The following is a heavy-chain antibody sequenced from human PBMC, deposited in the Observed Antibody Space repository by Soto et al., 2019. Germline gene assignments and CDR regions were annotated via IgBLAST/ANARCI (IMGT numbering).Heavy chain of an antibody. Sequence: GSLRLSWAGSGFTFSDYGRHWVRQAPGKGLEWVAGIWYDGRNKYYADSVKGRFSISRDNAKNSLYLQMTSLRVEDTAVYYCARLYTYGSRLIDYWGLGTLVTVSS. CDR1: GFTFSDYG. CDR2: IWYDGRNK. D-gene: IGHD2-2*02. J-gene: IGHJ4*02. V-gene: IGHV3-33*01. CDR3: ARLYTYGSRLIDY.